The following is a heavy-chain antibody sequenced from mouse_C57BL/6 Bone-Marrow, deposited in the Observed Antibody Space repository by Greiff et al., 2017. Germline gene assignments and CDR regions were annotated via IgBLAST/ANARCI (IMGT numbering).Heavy chain of an antibody. J-gene: IGHJ1*03. V-gene: IGHV1-52*01. CDR3: ARGGSYWYFDV. CDR1: GYTFTSYW. Sequence: QVQLQQPGAELVRPGSSVKLSCKASGYTFTSYWMHWVKQRPIQGLEWIGNIDPSDSETHYNQKFKDKATLTVDKSSSTAYMQLSSLTSEDSAVYYWARGGSYWYFDVWGTGTTVTVSS. CDR2: IDPSDSET.